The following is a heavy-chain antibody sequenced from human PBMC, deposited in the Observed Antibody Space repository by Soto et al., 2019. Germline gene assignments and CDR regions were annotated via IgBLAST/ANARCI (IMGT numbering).Heavy chain of an antibody. D-gene: IGHD2-15*01. V-gene: IGHV3-9*01. CDR1: GFTFDDYA. CDR3: ASQDYGGNGIDY. Sequence: EVQLVESGGGLVQPGRSLRLSCAASGFTFDDYAMHWVRQAPGKGLEWVSGITWNSGSIGYADSVKGRFTISRNNAKNCLYLQMNSLRAEDTALYYCASQDYGGNGIDYWGQGTLVTVSS. CDR2: ITWNSGSI. J-gene: IGHJ4*02.